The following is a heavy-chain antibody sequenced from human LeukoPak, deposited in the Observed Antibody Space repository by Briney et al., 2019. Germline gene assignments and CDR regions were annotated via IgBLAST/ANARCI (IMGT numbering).Heavy chain of an antibody. CDR2: ISWDGGST. D-gene: IGHD2-8*02. V-gene: IGHV3-43D*03. CDR3: AKDSSPPGADERYYYMDV. Sequence: GGSLRLSCAASGFTFDDYAMHWVRQAPGKGLEWVSLISWDGGSTYYADSVKGRFTISRDNSKNSLYLQMNSLRAEDTALYYCAKDSSPPGADERYYYMDVWGKGTTVTVSS. J-gene: IGHJ6*03. CDR1: GFTFDDYA.